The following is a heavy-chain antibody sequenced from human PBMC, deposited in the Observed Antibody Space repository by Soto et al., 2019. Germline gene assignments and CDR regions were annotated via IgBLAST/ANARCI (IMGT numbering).Heavy chain of an antibody. Sequence: QVQLVQSGAEVKKPGSSVKVSCKASGDTFSFYTINWVRQAPGLGLEWMGRVNPILSMSNYAQKFQGRVTMTADKSRSTAYMELRSLRSEDTAFYYCATSYGSGYRAFDYWGQGALVTVSS. V-gene: IGHV1-69*02. J-gene: IGHJ4*02. CDR2: VNPILSMS. CDR1: GDTFSFYT. CDR3: ATSYGSGYRAFDY. D-gene: IGHD3-10*01.